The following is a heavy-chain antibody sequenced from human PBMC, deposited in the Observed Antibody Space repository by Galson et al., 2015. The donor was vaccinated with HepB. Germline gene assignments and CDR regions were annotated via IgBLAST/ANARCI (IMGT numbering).Heavy chain of an antibody. D-gene: IGHD3-10*01. CDR1: GFSFSSYA. CDR3: ARDRGGSGSYMSYYYDMDV. J-gene: IGHJ6*02. Sequence: LRLSCAVSGFSFSSYAMNWVRQAPGKGLEWVSYISTSRSTIYYADSVKGRFTISRDNAENSLYLLMNSLRTEDTAVYYCARDRGGSGSYMSYYYDMDVWGQGTTVTVSS. CDR2: ISTSRSTI. V-gene: IGHV3-48*03.